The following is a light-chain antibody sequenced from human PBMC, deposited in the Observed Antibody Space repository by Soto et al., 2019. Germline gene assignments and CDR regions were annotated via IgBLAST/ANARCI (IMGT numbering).Light chain of an antibody. V-gene: IGKV3-11*01. J-gene: IGKJ2*01. CDR1: QSVSSY. CDR3: QQRSNWPYT. CDR2: DAS. Sequence: EIVLTQSPATLSLSPGERATLSCRASQSVSSYLAWYQQKPGQAPRLLIYDASNRATGIPARFSGSGSGTDFTLTISSLEPEDFAVSYCQQRSNWPYTFGQGTKLEIK.